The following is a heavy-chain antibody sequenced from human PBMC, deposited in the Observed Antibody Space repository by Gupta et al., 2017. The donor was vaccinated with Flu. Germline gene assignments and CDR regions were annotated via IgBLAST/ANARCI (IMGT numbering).Heavy chain of an antibody. J-gene: IGHJ4*02. V-gene: IGHV3-15*01. CDR3: TTPRYCTSTSCGSIDY. D-gene: IGHD2-2*01. Sequence: YAAPVKGRFTISKDASMGTLYLRMDSLKTEDTAVYYCTTPRYCTSTSCGSIDYWGQGTLVTVSS.